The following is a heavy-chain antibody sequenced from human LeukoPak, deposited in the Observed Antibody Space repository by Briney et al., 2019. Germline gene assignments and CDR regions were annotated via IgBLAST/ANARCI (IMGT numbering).Heavy chain of an antibody. CDR2: INHDGSVK. Sequence: GGSLRLSCVASGFTFSSSWMAWVRQAPGKGLQWVANINHDGSVKNYVGSVKGRFAISRDNAQNSFYLQMNSLETDDTAVYYCAKDSYSRGDYWGQGTLVTVSS. CDR1: GFTFSSSW. CDR3: AKDSYSRGDY. J-gene: IGHJ4*02. D-gene: IGHD4-4*01. V-gene: IGHV3-7*01.